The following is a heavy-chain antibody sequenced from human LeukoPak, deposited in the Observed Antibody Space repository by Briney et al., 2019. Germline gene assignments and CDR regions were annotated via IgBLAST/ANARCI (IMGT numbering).Heavy chain of an antibody. CDR3: VRDNPLDY. J-gene: IGHJ4*02. Sequence: GGSLRLSCGASGFTFSNYGMLWVRQAPGKGLEWVAFIRYDGNNKLYADSMKGRFTISRDNSKNTLYLHINSLRAEDTAVYYCVRDNPLDYWGQGTLVIVSS. V-gene: IGHV3-30*02. D-gene: IGHD1-14*01. CDR1: GFTFSNYG. CDR2: IRYDGNNK.